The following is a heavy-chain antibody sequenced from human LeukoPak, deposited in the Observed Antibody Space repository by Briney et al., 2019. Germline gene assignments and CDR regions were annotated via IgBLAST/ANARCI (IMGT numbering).Heavy chain of an antibody. CDR3: ATYYDTSGYKLNY. J-gene: IGHJ4*02. V-gene: IGHV4-4*02. CDR1: GGSISNHNW. D-gene: IGHD3-22*01. Sequence: SGTLSLTCSVSGGSISNHNWWSWVRQPPGKGPEWIGEIFPDGRTNYNPSLRGRLTISIDKSENQFSLKLTSVTAADTAVYYCATYYDTSGYKLNYWGQGTLVTVSS. CDR2: IFPDGRT.